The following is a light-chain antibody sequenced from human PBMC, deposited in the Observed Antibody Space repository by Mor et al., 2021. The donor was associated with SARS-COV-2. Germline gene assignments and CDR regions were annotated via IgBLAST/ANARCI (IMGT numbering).Light chain of an antibody. CDR2: GAS. V-gene: IGKV3-15*01. CDR3: QHYNNWPYT. Sequence: SVSSNLAWYQQKPGQAPRLLISGASTRATGIPARFSGSGSGTEFTLTISSLQSEDSAVYYCQHYNNWPYTFGQGTKLAI. CDR1: SVSSN. J-gene: IGKJ2*01.